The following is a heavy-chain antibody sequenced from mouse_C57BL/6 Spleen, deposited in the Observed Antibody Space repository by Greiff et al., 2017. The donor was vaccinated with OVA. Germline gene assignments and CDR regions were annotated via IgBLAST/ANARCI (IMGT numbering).Heavy chain of an antibody. Sequence: QVQLQQPGAELVMPGASVKLSCKASGYTFTSYWMHWVKQRPGQGLEWIGEIDPSDSYTNYNQKFKGKSTLTVDKSSSTAYMQLSSLTSEDSAVYYCARGLYGNYVPMDYWGQGTSVTVSS. D-gene: IGHD2-1*01. V-gene: IGHV1-69*01. J-gene: IGHJ4*01. CDR1: GYTFTSYW. CDR3: ARGLYGNYVPMDY. CDR2: IDPSDSYT.